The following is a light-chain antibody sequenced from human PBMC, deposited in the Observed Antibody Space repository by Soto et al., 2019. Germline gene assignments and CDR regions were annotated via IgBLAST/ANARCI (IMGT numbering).Light chain of an antibody. J-gene: IGKJ4*01. CDR3: QQYTSYSLT. CDR1: QSISQW. Sequence: DIQLTQSPSTLSASVGDRVTITCRASQSISQWLAWYQQTPGKAPKLLIYDTSTLQSGVPSRFSGSGSGTECTLTISSLQPDDSATYYCQQYTSYSLTFGGGTKVEIK. CDR2: DTS. V-gene: IGKV1-5*01.